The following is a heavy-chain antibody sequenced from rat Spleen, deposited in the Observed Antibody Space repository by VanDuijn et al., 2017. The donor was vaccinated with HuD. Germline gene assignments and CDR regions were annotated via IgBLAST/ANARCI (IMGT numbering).Heavy chain of an antibody. CDR2: IGTGGGNT. CDR1: GFTFSNYY. D-gene: IGHD1-6*01. CDR3: ARHGYYGLPLDY. V-gene: IGHV5-25*01. J-gene: IGHJ2*01. Sequence: EVQLVESGGGLVQPGRSMKLSCTALGFTFSNYYMAWVRQAPTKGLEWVASIGTGGGNTYYRDSVKGRFTISRDNSKSTLYLQMDSLRSEDTATYYCARHGYYGLPLDYWGQGVMVTVSS.